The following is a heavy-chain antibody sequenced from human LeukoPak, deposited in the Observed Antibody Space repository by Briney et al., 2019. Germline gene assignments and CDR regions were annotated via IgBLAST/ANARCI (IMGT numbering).Heavy chain of an antibody. CDR1: GFIISNHG. J-gene: IGHJ4*02. V-gene: IGHV3-33*01. CDR3: ARQASGDHQYYFDY. CDR2: VWFDESNK. D-gene: IGHD4-17*01. Sequence: GGSLRLSCAASGFIISNHGMHWVRQAPGKGLEWVAVVWFDESNKYYADSVKGRFTISRDNSKNTLYLQMNSLRAEDTAVYYCARQASGDHQYYFDYWGQGTLVTVSA.